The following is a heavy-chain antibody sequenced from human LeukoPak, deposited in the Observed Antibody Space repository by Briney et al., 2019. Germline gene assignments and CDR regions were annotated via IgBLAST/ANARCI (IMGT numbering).Heavy chain of an antibody. CDR1: GFTFSSYS. J-gene: IGHJ3*02. CDR2: ISSSSSYI. CDR3: ARSHPDAFDI. Sequence: GGSLRPSCAASGFTFSSYSMNWVRQAPGKGLEWVSSISSSSSYIYYADSVKGRFTISRDNAKNPLYLQMNSLRAEDTAVYYCARSHPDAFDIWGQGTMVTVSS. V-gene: IGHV3-21*01.